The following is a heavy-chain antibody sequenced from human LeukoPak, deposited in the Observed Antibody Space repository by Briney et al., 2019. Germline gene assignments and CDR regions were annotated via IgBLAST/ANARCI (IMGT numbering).Heavy chain of an antibody. D-gene: IGHD6-13*01. CDR1: GFTVSSNY. CDR3: ARGQQLAHYFDY. CDR2: IYSGGST. J-gene: IGHJ4*02. V-gene: IGHV3-53*01. Sequence: GGSLRLSCAASGFTVSSNYMSWVRQAPGKGLGWVSGIYSGGSTYYADSVKGRFTISRDNSKNTLYLQTNSLRAEDTAVYYCARGQQLAHYFDYWGQGTLVTVSS.